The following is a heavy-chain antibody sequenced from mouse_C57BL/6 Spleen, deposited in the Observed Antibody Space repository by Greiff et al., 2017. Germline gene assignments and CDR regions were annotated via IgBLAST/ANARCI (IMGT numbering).Heavy chain of an antibody. J-gene: IGHJ4*01. CDR1: GFTFSDYG. Sequence: EVMLVESGGGLVKPGGSLKLSCAASGFTFSDYGMHWVRQAPEKGLEWVAYISSGSSTIYYADTVKGRFTISRDNAKNTLFLQMTSLRSEDTAMYYCARNCDVDAMDYWGQGTSVTVSS. CDR3: ARNCDVDAMDY. CDR2: ISSGSSTI. V-gene: IGHV5-17*01. D-gene: IGHD2-3*01.